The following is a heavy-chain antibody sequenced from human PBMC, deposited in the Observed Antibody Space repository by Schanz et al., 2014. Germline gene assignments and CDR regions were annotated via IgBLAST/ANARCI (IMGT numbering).Heavy chain of an antibody. J-gene: IGHJ4*02. D-gene: IGHD2-21*01. CDR2: ISYDGNNE. CDR1: GFTFSSYG. CDR3: ARDRLECGAECYSVEVFEI. V-gene: IGHV3-30*03. Sequence: QVQLVESGGGVVQPGRSRRLSCEASGFTFSSYGMHWVRQAPGKGLEWVAVISYDGNNEDYADSVKGRFSISRDNSQNTLYLQMDSLRPEDTAVYFCARDRLECGAECYSVEVFEIWGQGTLVIVSS.